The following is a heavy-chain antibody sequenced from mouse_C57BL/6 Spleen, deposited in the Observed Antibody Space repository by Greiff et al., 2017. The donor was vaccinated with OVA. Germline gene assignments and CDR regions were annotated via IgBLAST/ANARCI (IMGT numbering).Heavy chain of an antibody. J-gene: IGHJ3*01. Sequence: QVQLQQPGAELVKPGASVKLSCKASGYTFTSYWMHWVKQRPGQGLEWIGMIHPNSGSTNSNEKFKSKATLTVDKSSSTAYLQLSSLTSEDSAVYSCASYGYDGIAYWGQGTLVTVSA. D-gene: IGHD2-2*01. CDR1: GYTFTSYW. CDR2: IHPNSGST. V-gene: IGHV1-64*01. CDR3: ASYGYDGIAY.